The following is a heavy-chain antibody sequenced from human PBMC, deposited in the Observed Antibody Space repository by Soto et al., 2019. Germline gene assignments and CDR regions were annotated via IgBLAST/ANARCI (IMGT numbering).Heavy chain of an antibody. CDR2: ISDDGDST. J-gene: IGHJ4*02. Sequence: EVQLLESGGGLVQPGGSLRLSCAASGFSFINFAMTWVRQAPGKGLEWVSVISDDGDSTLYTDSVKGRFTISRDSSKNTLSLLMNSLRGEDASVYYCARGGLSAPCYYWGQGTLVTVSS. V-gene: IGHV3-23*01. D-gene: IGHD3-16*01. CDR3: ARGGLSAPCYY. CDR1: GFSFINFA.